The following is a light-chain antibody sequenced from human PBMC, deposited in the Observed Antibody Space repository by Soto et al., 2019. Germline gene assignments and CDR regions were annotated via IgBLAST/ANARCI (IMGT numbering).Light chain of an antibody. V-gene: IGKV1D-13*01. J-gene: IGKJ5*01. CDR2: DAS. Sequence: IHLTQSPSTLSASVGDGVTITCGASQNISTSLAWYQNRPGQAPKLLIYDASSLESGVPSRFRGSGSGTDFTLTISSLQTEDFATYYCQQLHDYPITFGQGTRLEIK. CDR3: QQLHDYPIT. CDR1: QNISTS.